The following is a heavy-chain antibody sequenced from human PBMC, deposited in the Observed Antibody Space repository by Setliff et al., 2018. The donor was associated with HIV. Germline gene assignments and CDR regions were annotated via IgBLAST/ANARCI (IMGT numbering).Heavy chain of an antibody. V-gene: IGHV3-20*04. J-gene: IGHJ4*02. Sequence: GGSLRLSCAASGFTVDEYGMSWVRQAPGKGLAWVSGINWNGGSTGYADSVKGRFTISRDNAKNSLYLQMNSLRAEGTALYYCARGISGWYAPLGYWGQGTLVTVSS. CDR2: INWNGGST. D-gene: IGHD6-19*01. CDR3: ARGISGWYAPLGY. CDR1: GFTVDEYG.